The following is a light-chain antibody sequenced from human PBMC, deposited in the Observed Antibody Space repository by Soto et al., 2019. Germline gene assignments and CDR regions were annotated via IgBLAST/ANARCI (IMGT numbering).Light chain of an antibody. J-gene: IGLJ2*01. CDR2: EVT. V-gene: IGLV2-8*01. CDR3: SSYAGSNIVV. CDR1: SSDVGGYNY. Sequence: QSDLTQPPSASGSPGQSVTISCTGTSSDVGGYNYVSWYQQHPGKVPKLMIYEVTKRPSGVPDRFSGSKSGNTASLTVSGLQAEDEADYYCSSYAGSNIVVFGGGTKLTVL.